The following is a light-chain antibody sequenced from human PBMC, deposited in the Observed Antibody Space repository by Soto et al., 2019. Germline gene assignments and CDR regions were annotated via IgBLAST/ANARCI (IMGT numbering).Light chain of an antibody. V-gene: IGKV3-20*01. CDR1: QSVSGIY. CDR3: QHYNSYSEA. CDR2: GAS. J-gene: IGKJ1*01. Sequence: EIVLTQSPGTMSWSPGERATLSCRASQSVSGIYLAWYQQKPGQAPRLLIYGASSRATGIPDRFSGSGSGTDFTLTISRLEPDDFATYYCQHYNSYSEAFGQGTKVDIK.